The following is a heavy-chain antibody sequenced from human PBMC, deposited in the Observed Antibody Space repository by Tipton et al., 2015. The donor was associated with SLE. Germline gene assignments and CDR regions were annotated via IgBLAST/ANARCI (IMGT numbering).Heavy chain of an antibody. J-gene: IGHJ2*01. Sequence: TLSLTCNVSVYSISSTHWWRWIRRPPGKGLEWIGHIYYGGIIYYNPSLKSRVTMPIDTSKNQFSLKLSSVTDVDTAVYYCARTAGRSVKLWYFDLWGRGTFVTVSS. D-gene: IGHD5-18*01. CDR1: VYSISSTHW. V-gene: IGHV4-28*02. CDR2: IYYGGII. CDR3: ARTAGRSVKLWYFDL.